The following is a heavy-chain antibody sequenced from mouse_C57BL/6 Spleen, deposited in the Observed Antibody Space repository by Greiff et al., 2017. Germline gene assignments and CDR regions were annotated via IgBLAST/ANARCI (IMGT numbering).Heavy chain of an antibody. CDR3: AACACYSNYEDIDY. CDR1: GFNIKDYY. J-gene: IGHJ2*01. D-gene: IGHD2-5*01. Sequence: VQLQQSGAELVRPGASVRLSCTASGFNIKDYYMHWVKQRPEQGLEWIGRIDPEDGDTEYAPKFQGKATMTADTSSNTAYLQLSSLTSEDTAVYYCAACACYSNYEDIDYWGQGTTLTVSS. CDR2: IDPEDGDT. V-gene: IGHV14-1*01.